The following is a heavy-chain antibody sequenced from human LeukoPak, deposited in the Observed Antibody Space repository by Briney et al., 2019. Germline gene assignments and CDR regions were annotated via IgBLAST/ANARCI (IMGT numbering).Heavy chain of an antibody. D-gene: IGHD3-16*02. CDR2: IIPIFGTA. CDR3: ARQDIGGVMVPSFDY. CDR1: GDTFSSYA. Sequence: SVKVSCKASGDTFSSYAISWVRQAPGQGLEWMGRIIPIFGTANYAQKFQGRVTITTDESTSTAYMELSSLRSEDTAVYYCARQDIGGVMVPSFDYWGQGTLVTVSS. V-gene: IGHV1-69*05. J-gene: IGHJ4*02.